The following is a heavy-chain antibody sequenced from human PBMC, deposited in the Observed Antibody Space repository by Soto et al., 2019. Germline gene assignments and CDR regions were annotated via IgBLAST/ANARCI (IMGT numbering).Heavy chain of an antibody. J-gene: IGHJ3*02. D-gene: IGHD1-1*01. Sequence: PGGSLSLSCAASGFTFSSYSMNGVRQAPGKGLEWVSSISSSSSYIYYADSVKGRFTISRDNAKNSLYLQMNSLRAEDTAVYYCARDGRYPDAFDIWGQGTMVTVSS. CDR1: GFTFSSYS. CDR2: ISSSSSYI. CDR3: ARDGRYPDAFDI. V-gene: IGHV3-21*01.